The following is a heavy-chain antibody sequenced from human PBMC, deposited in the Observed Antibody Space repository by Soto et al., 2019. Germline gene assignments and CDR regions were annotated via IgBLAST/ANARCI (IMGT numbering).Heavy chain of an antibody. D-gene: IGHD3-10*01. CDR1: GFTFSSYA. CDR3: HYYYGSGSYSPTIDY. CDR2: ISGSGGST. J-gene: IGHJ4*02. V-gene: IGHV3-23*01. Sequence: EVQLLESGGGLVQPGGSLRLSCAASGFTFSSYAMSWVRQAPGKGLEWVSAISGSGGSTYYADSVKGRFTISRDNSXXTLYLQMNSLRAEDTAVYYCHYYYGSGSYSPTIDYWGQGTLVTVSS.